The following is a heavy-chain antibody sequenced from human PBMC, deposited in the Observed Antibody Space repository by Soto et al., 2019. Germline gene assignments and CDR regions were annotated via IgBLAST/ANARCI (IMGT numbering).Heavy chain of an antibody. Sequence: QVQLVESGGGLVKPGGSLRLSCAASGFTFSDYYMSWVRQAPGKGLEWVSYISSSGNTTHYADSVKGRFTVSRDNAKNSLYLQMNSLRAEDTAVYYCARDFSIHYAFWRCYSGGCGFWGQGTLVTVSS. J-gene: IGHJ4*02. V-gene: IGHV3-11*01. D-gene: IGHD3-3*01. CDR3: ARDFSIHYAFWRCYSGGCGF. CDR2: ISSSGNTT. CDR1: GFTFSDYY.